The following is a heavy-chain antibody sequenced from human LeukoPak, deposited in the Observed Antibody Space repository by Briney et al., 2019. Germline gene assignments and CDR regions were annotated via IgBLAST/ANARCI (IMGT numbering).Heavy chain of an antibody. D-gene: IGHD3-10*01. CDR2: SRNAGHSYST. CDR1: GFTFSDHY. Sequence: GGSLRLSCAVSGFTFSDHYMDWVRQAPGKGLEWIGRSRNAGHSYSTDFAASVRGRASLSRDHSRNSLYLRINSLRTDDTAVYYCVALLRGIGYWGQGTLVTVSS. J-gene: IGHJ4*02. V-gene: IGHV3-72*01. CDR3: VALLRGIGY.